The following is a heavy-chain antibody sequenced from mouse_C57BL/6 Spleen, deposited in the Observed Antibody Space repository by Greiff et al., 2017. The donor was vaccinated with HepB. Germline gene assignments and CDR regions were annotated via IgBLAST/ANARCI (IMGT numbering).Heavy chain of an antibody. Sequence: EVQLQESGGGLVQPGGSMKLSCVASGFTFSNYWMNWVRQSPEKGLEWVAQIRLKSDNYATHYAESVKGRFTISSDDSKSSVYLQMNNLRAEDTGIYYCTGGYFDVWGTGTTVTVSS. CDR1: GFTFSNYW. V-gene: IGHV6-3*01. CDR2: IRLKSDNYAT. CDR3: TGGYFDV. J-gene: IGHJ1*03.